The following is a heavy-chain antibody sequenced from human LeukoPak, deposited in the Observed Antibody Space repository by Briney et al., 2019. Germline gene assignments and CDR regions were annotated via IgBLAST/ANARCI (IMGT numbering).Heavy chain of an antibody. CDR3: ARLGPGNSEVDY. V-gene: IGHV4-61*02. CDR2: VFTSGST. J-gene: IGHJ4*02. CDR1: GGSISSGSYY. D-gene: IGHD4-23*01. Sequence: SETLSLTCIVSGGSISSGSYYWSWIRQPAGKGLEWIGRVFTSGSTDYNPSFKSRVTISVDTSKKQVSLRLSSVTAADTAVYYCARLGPGNSEVDYWGQGTLVTVSS.